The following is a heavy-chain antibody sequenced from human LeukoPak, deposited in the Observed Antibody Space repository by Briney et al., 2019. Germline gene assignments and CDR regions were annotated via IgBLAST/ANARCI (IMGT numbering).Heavy chain of an antibody. V-gene: IGHV4-34*01. D-gene: IGHD3-3*01. CDR1: GGSFSGYY. Sequence: KASETLSLTCAVFGGSFSGYYWNWIRQPPGKGLEWIGQINPSRNTNYNPSLKSRVTISVDTSKKQFSLKLSSVTAADTAVYYCARRYDFWSGYPPPLDYWGQGTLLTVSS. CDR2: INPSRNT. J-gene: IGHJ4*02. CDR3: ARRYDFWSGYPPPLDY.